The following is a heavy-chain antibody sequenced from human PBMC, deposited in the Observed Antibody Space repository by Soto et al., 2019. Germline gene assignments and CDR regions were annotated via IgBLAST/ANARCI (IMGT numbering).Heavy chain of an antibody. J-gene: IGHJ5*02. CDR3: AHSGYYDILTGHRNWFAP. V-gene: IGHV2-5*02. CDR2: IYWDDDK. D-gene: IGHD3-9*01. CDR1: GFSLSTSGVG. Sequence: SGPTLVNPTQTLTLTCTFSGFSLSTSGVGVGWIRQPPGKALEWLALIYWDDDKRYSPSLKSRLTITKDTSKNQVVLTMTNMDPVDTATYYCAHSGYYDILTGHRNWFAPWGQGTLVTVSS.